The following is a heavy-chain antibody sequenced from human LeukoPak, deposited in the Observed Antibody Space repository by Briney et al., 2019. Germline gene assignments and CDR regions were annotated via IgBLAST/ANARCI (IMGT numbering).Heavy chain of an antibody. CDR3: ARKIAAAGSSNPNWFDP. D-gene: IGHD6-13*01. Sequence: WGSLRLSCAASGFTFSDYYMSWIRQAPGKGLEWVSYISSSGSTIYYADSVKGRFTISRDNAKNSLYLQMNSLRAEDTAVYYCARKIAAAGSSNPNWFDPWGQGTLVTVSS. J-gene: IGHJ5*02. CDR2: ISSSGSTI. V-gene: IGHV3-11*01. CDR1: GFTFSDYY.